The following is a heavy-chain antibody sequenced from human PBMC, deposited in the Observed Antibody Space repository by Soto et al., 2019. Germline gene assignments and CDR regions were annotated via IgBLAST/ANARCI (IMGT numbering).Heavy chain of an antibody. Sequence: ASVKVSCKASGITFSSYALSWARQAPGQGLEWMGGIIPIFGTANYAQKYQGRVTITADESTSTAYMELSSLRSEDTAVYYCARDQGYSRNLVHWGQGTLVTVSS. CDR2: IIPIFGTA. J-gene: IGHJ5*02. CDR3: ARDQGYSRNLVH. CDR1: GITFSSYA. D-gene: IGHD4-4*01. V-gene: IGHV1-69*13.